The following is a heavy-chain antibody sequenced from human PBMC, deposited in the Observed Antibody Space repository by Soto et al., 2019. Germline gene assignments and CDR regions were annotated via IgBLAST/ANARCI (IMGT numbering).Heavy chain of an antibody. CDR3: ARDDYGSAGMDV. V-gene: IGHV4-4*07. CDR2: IYPSGTT. CDR1: GGSISSSY. J-gene: IGHJ6*02. D-gene: IGHD3-10*01. Sequence: SETLSLTCTVSGGSISSSYWSCIRQPAGKGLEWIGRIYPSGTTNYNPSLKSRLTMSVDTSKNQFSLSLRSVTAADTAVYFCARDDYGSAGMDVWGQGTTVTVSS.